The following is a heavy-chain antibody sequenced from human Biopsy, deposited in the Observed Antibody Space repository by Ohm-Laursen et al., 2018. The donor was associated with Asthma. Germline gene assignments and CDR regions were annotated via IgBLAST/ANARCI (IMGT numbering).Heavy chain of an antibody. Sequence: SSESVACHAPGGTFSNFAISWARQAPGQGLEWLGGILTVFGTTNYAQKFQGRVTITADESTSTAYMEVTSLRTEHTAIYYCARCQVGYSSGWSLLLKKIYYSGMDVWGQGTAVTVSS. V-gene: IGHV1-69*01. CDR3: ARCQVGYSSGWSLLLKKIYYSGMDV. J-gene: IGHJ6*02. CDR1: GGTFSNFA. CDR2: ILTVFGTT. D-gene: IGHD6-19*01.